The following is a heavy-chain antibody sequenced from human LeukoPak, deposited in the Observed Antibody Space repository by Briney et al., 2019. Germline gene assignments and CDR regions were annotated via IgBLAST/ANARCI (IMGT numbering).Heavy chain of an antibody. V-gene: IGHV3-30*04. D-gene: IGHD5-12*01. Sequence: GRSLRLSCAASGFTFSSYAMHWVRQAPGKGLEWVAVISYDGSNKYYADSVKGRFTISRDNSKNTLYLQMNSLRAEDTAVHYCATLGSEDGMDVWGQGTTVTVSS. CDR1: GFTFSSYA. J-gene: IGHJ6*02. CDR3: ATLGSEDGMDV. CDR2: ISYDGSNK.